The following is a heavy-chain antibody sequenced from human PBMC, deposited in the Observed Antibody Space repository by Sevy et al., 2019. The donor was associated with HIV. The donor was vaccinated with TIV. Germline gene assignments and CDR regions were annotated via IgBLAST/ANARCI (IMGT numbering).Heavy chain of an antibody. CDR2: ISGSGGST. Sequence: GGSLRLSCAVSGFTFRSYAMSWVRQAPGKGLERVSTISGSGGSTYYADSVKGRFTISRDNFKNTLYLQINSLRADDTAVYYCAKETTAGYYWGQGTLVTVSS. V-gene: IGHV3-23*01. J-gene: IGHJ4*02. CDR3: AKETTAGYY. D-gene: IGHD6-13*01. CDR1: GFTFRSYA.